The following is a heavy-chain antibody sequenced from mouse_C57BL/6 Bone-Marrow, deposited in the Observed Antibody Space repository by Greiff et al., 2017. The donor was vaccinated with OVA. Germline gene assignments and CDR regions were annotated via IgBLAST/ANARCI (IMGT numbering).Heavy chain of an antibody. Sequence: QVQLQQPGAELVRPGSSVQLSCKASGYTFTSYWMHWVKQRPIQGLEWIGNIDPSDSETHSNQKFTDKATLPVDKSSSTAYMQLSSLTSEDSAVDYGVSEDVRWYPDYAMDYWGQGTSVTVSS. CDR3: VSEDVRWYPDYAMDY. V-gene: IGHV1-52*01. CDR2: IDPSDSET. CDR1: GYTFTSYW. D-gene: IGHD2-1*01. J-gene: IGHJ4*01.